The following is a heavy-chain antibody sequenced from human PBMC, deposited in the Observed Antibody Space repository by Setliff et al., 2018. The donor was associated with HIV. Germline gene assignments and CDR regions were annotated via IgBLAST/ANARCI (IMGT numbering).Heavy chain of an antibody. V-gene: IGHV1-3*01. D-gene: IGHD3-10*01. CDR2: INAANGHA. J-gene: IGHJ5*01. CDR1: GFTFSKSA. CDR3: ARTDYDSGKSVLDS. Sequence: GASVKVSCKASGFTFSKSAIHWVRQALGQRLELMAWINAANGHAKYSQKFQGRVTITRDTSATIAYMELSSLTSEDTALYFCARTDYDSGKSVLDSWGQGTLVTVSS.